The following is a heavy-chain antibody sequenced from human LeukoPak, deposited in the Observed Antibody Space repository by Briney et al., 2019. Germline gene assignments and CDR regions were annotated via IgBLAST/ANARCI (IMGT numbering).Heavy chain of an antibody. CDR1: GSTFSTYA. J-gene: IGHJ4*02. D-gene: IGHD3-22*01. Sequence: PGGSLRLSCAASGSTFSTYAMHWVRQPPGKGLEWVAVISHDGSNEYYADSVKGRFTISRDNSKNTLSLQMNSLRGDDTAVYYCARSYDSSGYHSFDCWGQGTLVTVSS. CDR2: ISHDGSNE. CDR3: ARSYDSSGYHSFDC. V-gene: IGHV3-30-3*01.